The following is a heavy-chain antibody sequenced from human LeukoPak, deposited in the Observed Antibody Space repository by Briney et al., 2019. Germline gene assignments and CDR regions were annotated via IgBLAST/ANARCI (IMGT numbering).Heavy chain of an antibody. CDR3: ARGPGRRAYCSSTSCYRDYYYMDV. J-gene: IGHJ6*03. Sequence: GASVKVSCKASGYTFTSYDINWVRQATGQGLEWMGWMNPNSGNTGYAQKFQGRVTITRNTSISTAYMELSSLRSEDTAVYYCARGPGRRAYCSSTSCYRDYYYMDVWGKGTTVTVSS. CDR2: MNPNSGNT. D-gene: IGHD2-2*02. CDR1: GYTFTSYD. V-gene: IGHV1-8*03.